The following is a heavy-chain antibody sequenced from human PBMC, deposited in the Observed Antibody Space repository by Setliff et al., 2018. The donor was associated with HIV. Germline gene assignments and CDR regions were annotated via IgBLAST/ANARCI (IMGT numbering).Heavy chain of an antibody. V-gene: IGHV4-30-4*08. Sequence: ASETLSLTCAVSGYSISSGYYWSWIRQPPGKGLEWIGYIYYSGSTYYNPSLKSRVTISVDTSKNQFSLKVSSVTAADTAVYYCARAYGSGMGMDVWGQGTTVTVSS. CDR2: IYYSGST. D-gene: IGHD3-10*01. CDR1: GYSISSGYY. J-gene: IGHJ6*02. CDR3: ARAYGSGMGMDV.